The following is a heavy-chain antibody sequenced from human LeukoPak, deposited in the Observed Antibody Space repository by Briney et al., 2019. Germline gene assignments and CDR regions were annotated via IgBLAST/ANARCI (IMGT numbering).Heavy chain of an antibody. J-gene: IGHJ5*02. V-gene: IGHV3-66*01. CDR1: GFAFNTHA. CDR2: IYSDGTT. CDR3: ARDKDA. Sequence: GGSLRLSCAASGFAFNTHAMTWVRQAPGKGLEWVSVIYSDGTTRNADSVKGRFTISRDNSKNTVYLQMDSLRAEDTAVYYCARDKDAWGQGTLVTVSS.